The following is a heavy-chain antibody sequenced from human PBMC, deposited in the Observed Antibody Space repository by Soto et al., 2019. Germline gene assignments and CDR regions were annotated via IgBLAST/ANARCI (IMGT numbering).Heavy chain of an antibody. J-gene: IGHJ5*02. D-gene: IGHD3-16*02. Sequence: PGAPLRLSPTYSGVIFSDYWMSWVRQAPGMGLQWVASIKEDGSEKYYVDPVKGRFTISRENAKNSLYLQMNSLRAEDTAVNYCARYRSHDPWGQVRLVNVS. CDR1: GVIFSDYW. V-gene: IGHV3-7*03. CDR3: ARYRSHDP. CDR2: IKEDGSEK.